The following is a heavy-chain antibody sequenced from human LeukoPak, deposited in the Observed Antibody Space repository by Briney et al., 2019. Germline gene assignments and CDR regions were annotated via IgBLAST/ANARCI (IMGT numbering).Heavy chain of an antibody. Sequence: SETLSLTCTVSGGSISSSSYYWGWIRQPPGKGLEWIGSIYYSGSTYYNPSLKSRVTISVDTSKNQFSLKLSSVTAADTAVYYCARHTLGDCSGGSCYLSHFYYYYYYMDVWGRGTTVTVSS. V-gene: IGHV4-39*01. CDR3: ARHTLGDCSGGSCYLSHFYYYYYYMDV. CDR2: IYYSGST. D-gene: IGHD2-15*01. J-gene: IGHJ6*03. CDR1: GGSISSSSYY.